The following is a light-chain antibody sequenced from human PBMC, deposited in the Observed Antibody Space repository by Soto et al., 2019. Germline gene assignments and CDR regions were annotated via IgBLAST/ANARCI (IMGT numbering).Light chain of an antibody. V-gene: IGKV3-20*01. Sequence: EIVSSQSPGTLSLYPGERATLSCRASQSVSSSYLAWYQQKPGQAPRLLIYGASSRATGIPDRFSGSGSGTDFTLTISRLEPEDFAVYYCQQYGSSLWTFGQVTKVDIK. CDR3: QQYGSSLWT. J-gene: IGKJ1*01. CDR1: QSVSSSY. CDR2: GAS.